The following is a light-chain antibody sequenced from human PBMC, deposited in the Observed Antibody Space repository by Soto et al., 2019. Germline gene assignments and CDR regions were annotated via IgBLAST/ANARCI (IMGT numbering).Light chain of an antibody. V-gene: IGLV2-14*01. CDR2: VVS. Sequence: QSALTQPASLSGSPGQSITISCTGTSSDVGGYNYVSWYQQHPGKAPKLIIYVVSSRPSGVSNRFSGSKSGNTASLTISGLQAEDEADYYCSSYTRGSTLVVFGGGTKLTVL. J-gene: IGLJ2*01. CDR1: SSDVGGYNY. CDR3: SSYTRGSTLVV.